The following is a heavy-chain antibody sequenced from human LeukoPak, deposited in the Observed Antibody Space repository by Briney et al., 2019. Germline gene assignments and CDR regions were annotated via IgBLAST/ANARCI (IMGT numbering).Heavy chain of an antibody. Sequence: PGGSLRLSCEVSGFPFTLYNMNWVRQAPGKGLEWLSYISSSTNTIYYADSVKGRFTISRDNAKNSLYLQMNSLRAEDTAVYYCARSSTMVTPSSVYWGQGTLVTVSS. CDR2: ISSSTNTI. J-gene: IGHJ4*02. CDR1: GFPFTLYN. D-gene: IGHD4-23*01. CDR3: ARSSTMVTPSSVY. V-gene: IGHV3-48*04.